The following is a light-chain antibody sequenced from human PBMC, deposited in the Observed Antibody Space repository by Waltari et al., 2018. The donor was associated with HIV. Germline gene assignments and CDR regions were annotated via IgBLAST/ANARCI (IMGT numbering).Light chain of an antibody. CDR2: AVS. CDR3: SSYAGGTSWV. V-gene: IGLV2-23*02. J-gene: IGLJ3*02. Sequence: QSALTQPASVSGSPGQSIAISCTGTSSDVGNHNLVSWYQHHPGKAPRLMIYAVSKRPSGISNRFSGSKSDNTASLIISGLQSEDEADYYCSSYAGGTSWVFGGGTKLTVL. CDR1: SSDVGNHNL.